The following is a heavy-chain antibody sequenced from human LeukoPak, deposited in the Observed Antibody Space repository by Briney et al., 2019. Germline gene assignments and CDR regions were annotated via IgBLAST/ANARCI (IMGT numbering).Heavy chain of an antibody. V-gene: IGHV3-21*04. CDR3: AKDLTYYYDSSGYSPVDY. CDR1: GFTFSSYS. J-gene: IGHJ4*02. CDR2: ISSSSSYI. Sequence: GGSLRLSCAASGFTFSSYSMNWVRQAPGKGLEWVSSISSSSSYIYYADSVKGRFTISRDNSKNSLYLQMNSLRTEDTALYYCAKDLTYYYDSSGYSPVDYWGQGTLVTVSS. D-gene: IGHD3-22*01.